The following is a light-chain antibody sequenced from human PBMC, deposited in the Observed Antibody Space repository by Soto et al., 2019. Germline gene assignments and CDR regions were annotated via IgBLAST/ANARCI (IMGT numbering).Light chain of an antibody. V-gene: IGKV3-15*01. CDR3: QQYNSWPT. Sequence: EIIMTQSPATLSVSPGEGATLSCRTSHSISTNLAWYQHKRGQSPRLLVYGASTRATGVPARFSGSGSGAESTLSISSLQSEDFAVYYCQQYNSWPTFGGGTKVDIK. CDR1: HSISTN. J-gene: IGKJ4*01. CDR2: GAS.